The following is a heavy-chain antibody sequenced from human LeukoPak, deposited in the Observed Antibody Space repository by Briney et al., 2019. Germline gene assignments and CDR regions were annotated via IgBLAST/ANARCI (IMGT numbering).Heavy chain of an antibody. Sequence: SETLSLTCAVYGGSFSGYYWSWIRQPPGKGLEWIGEINHSGSTNYNPSLKSRVTISVDTSKNQFSLKLSSVTAADTAVYYCARGRYQYYYDSSGYLYWFGYWGQGTLVTVSS. CDR2: INHSGST. J-gene: IGHJ4*02. D-gene: IGHD3-22*01. CDR3: ARGRYQYYYDSSGYLYWFGY. V-gene: IGHV4-34*01. CDR1: GGSFSGYY.